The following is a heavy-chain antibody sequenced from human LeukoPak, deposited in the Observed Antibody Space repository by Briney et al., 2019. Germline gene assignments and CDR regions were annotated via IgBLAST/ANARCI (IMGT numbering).Heavy chain of an antibody. D-gene: IGHD3-22*01. CDR3: AKEGYYYDSSGYNYYYGMDV. CDR1: GFTFSSYG. CDR2: ISYDGSNK. Sequence: GRSLRLSCAASGFTFSSYGMHWVRQAPGKGLEWVAVISYDGSNKYYADSVKGRFTISRDNSKNTLYLQMNSLRAEDTAVYYCAKEGYYYDSSGYNYYYGMDVWGQGTTVTVSS. J-gene: IGHJ6*02. V-gene: IGHV3-30*18.